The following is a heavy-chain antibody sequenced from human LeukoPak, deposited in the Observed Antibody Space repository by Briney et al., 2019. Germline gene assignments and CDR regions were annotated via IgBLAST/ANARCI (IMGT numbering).Heavy chain of an antibody. V-gene: IGHV1-46*01. Sequence: ASVKVSCKASGYTFTSYYMHWVRQAPGQGLERMGIINPSGGSTSYAQKFQGRVTMTRDTSTSTVYMELSSLRSEDTAVYYCARDLVRIAHPNWFDPWGQGTLVTVSS. J-gene: IGHJ5*02. CDR1: GYTFTSYY. D-gene: IGHD2-15*01. CDR3: ARDLVRIAHPNWFDP. CDR2: INPSGGST.